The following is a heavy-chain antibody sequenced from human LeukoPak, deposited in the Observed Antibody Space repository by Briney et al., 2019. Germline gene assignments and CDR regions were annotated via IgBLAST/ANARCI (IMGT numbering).Heavy chain of an antibody. V-gene: IGHV3-43*02. D-gene: IGHD3-16*01. J-gene: IGHJ4*02. Sequence: PGGSLRLSCAASGFTFDDYAMHWVRQAPGKGLEWVSLISGDGGSTHYADSVKGRFTISRDNSKNSLYLQMNSLRTEDTALYYCAKGSIRGYYFDYWGQGTLVTVSS. CDR1: GFTFDDYA. CDR2: ISGDGGST. CDR3: AKGSIRGYYFDY.